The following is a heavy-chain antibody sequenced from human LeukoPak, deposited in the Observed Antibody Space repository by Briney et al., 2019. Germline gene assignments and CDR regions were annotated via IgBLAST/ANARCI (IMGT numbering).Heavy chain of an antibody. D-gene: IGHD1-26*01. J-gene: IGHJ4*02. CDR1: GFTFTECD. CDR3: AKGGLLPAHVGPIDC. CDR2: GSGSST. Sequence: GGSLRLSCAASGFTFTECDMSWVRQAPGKGLEWVSSGSGSSTYYADSVKGRFTISRDNSKNTLYLQMNSLRAEDTAVYYCAKGGLLPAHVGPIDCWGQGTLVTVSS. V-gene: IGHV3-23*01.